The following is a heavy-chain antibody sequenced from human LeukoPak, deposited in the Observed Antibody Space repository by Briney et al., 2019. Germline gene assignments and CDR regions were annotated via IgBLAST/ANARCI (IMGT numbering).Heavy chain of an antibody. CDR2: IYSGGST. J-gene: IGHJ4*02. CDR3: ARDRTTPEGYFDY. D-gene: IGHD4-17*01. V-gene: IGHV3-53*01. CDR1: GFTVSSNY. Sequence: GGSLRLSCAASGFTVSSNYMSWVRQAPGKGLEWVSVIYSGGSTYYADSVKGRFTISRDNSKNTLYLQMNSLRAEDTAAYYCARDRTTPEGYFDYWGQGTLVTVSS.